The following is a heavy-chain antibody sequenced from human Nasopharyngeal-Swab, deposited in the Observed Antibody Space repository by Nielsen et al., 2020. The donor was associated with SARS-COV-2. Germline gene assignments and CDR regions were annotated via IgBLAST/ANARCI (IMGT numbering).Heavy chain of an antibody. J-gene: IGHJ4*02. Sequence: RQAPGKGLEWIGEINHSGSTNYNPSLKSRVTISVDTSKNQFSLKLSSVTAADTAVYYCARERGGPRDDSSGYLYYFDYWGQGTPVTVSS. CDR2: INHSGST. V-gene: IGHV4-34*01. D-gene: IGHD3-22*01. CDR3: ARERGGPRDDSSGYLYYFDY.